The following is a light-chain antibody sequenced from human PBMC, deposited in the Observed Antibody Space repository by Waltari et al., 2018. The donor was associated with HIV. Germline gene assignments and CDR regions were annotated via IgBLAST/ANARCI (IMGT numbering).Light chain of an antibody. CDR3: ALYTSKGTF. Sequence: QAALTQPPSVSGSPGQSVTISCTGISRGVDGYKRVSWYQQPPKTAPKLLIYEVSKRPSGVPDRFSGSQSGDMASLTISGLQTEDEADYYCALYTSKGTFFGGGTNLIVL. CDR2: EVS. J-gene: IGLJ2*01. V-gene: IGLV2-18*01. CDR1: SRGVDGYKR.